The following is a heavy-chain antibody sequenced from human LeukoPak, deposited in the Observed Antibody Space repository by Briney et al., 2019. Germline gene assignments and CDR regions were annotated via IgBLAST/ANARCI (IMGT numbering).Heavy chain of an antibody. V-gene: IGHV3-7*03. CDR1: GFTFSSYW. J-gene: IGHJ4*02. D-gene: IGHD3-16*01. CDR3: ARDQVGDGFDY. Sequence: PGGSLRLSCAASGFTFSSYWMNWASQAPGKGLEWVASINHNGNVNYYVDSVKGRFTISRDNAKNSLYLQMSNLRAEDTAVYYCARDQVGDGFDYWGQGTLVTVSP. CDR2: INHNGNVN.